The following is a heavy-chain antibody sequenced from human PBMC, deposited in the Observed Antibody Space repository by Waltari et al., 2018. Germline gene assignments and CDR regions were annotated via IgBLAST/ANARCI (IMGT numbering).Heavy chain of an antibody. Sequence: EVQLLESGGGLVQPGGSLRLSCAASGFTFSSYAMSWVRQAPGKGPELVSAISGSGGSTYYADSVKGRFTISRDNSKNTLYLQMNSLRAEDTAVYYCAKARRITYYYGSGSSLNWFDPWGQGTLVTVSS. CDR1: GFTFSSYA. CDR3: AKARRITYYYGSGSSLNWFDP. CDR2: ISGSGGST. V-gene: IGHV3-23*01. D-gene: IGHD3-10*01. J-gene: IGHJ5*02.